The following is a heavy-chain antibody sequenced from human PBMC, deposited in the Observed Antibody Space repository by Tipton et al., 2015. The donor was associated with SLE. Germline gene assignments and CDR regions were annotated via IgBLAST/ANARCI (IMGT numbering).Heavy chain of an antibody. J-gene: IGHJ6*03. CDR2: INHSGST. CDR1: GGSFSGYY. Sequence: TLSLTCAVYGGSFSGYYWRWIRQPPGKGLEWIGEINHSGSTNYNPSLKSRVTISVDTAKNQFSLKLSSVTAADTAVYYCARGGGDPWYYYMDVWGKGTTVTVSS. CDR3: ARGGGDPWYYYMDV. D-gene: IGHD3-16*01. V-gene: IGHV4-34*01.